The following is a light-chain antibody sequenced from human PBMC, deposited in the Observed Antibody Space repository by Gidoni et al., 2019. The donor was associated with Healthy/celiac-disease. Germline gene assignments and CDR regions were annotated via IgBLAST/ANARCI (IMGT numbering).Light chain of an antibody. CDR2: KAS. Sequence: DIQLTQSPSTLSASVGYRVTITCRASQSISSWLAWYQQKPGKAPKLLIYKASSLASGVPSRFSGSGSGTEFTLTLSSLQADDFATYYCQQYHSYPWTFXQXTKVEIK. CDR3: QQYHSYPWT. J-gene: IGKJ1*01. CDR1: QSISSW. V-gene: IGKV1-5*03.